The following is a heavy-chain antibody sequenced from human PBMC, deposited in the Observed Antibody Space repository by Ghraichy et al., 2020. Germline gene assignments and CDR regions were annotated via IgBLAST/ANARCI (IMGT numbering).Heavy chain of an antibody. V-gene: IGHV4-39*01. Sequence: SETLSLTCTVTDDSVPSTSLFLDWIRQSPGKGLEWIGSVDYSGSAYYNPSLKSRVSMSVDTSKNQFSLRLAAVTAADTALYYCSAYCNSGGCYTTFLHWGQGTPVIVSS. CDR3: SAYCNSGGCYTTFLH. CDR2: VDYSGSA. J-gene: IGHJ1*01. CDR1: DDSVPSTSLF. D-gene: IGHD2-15*01.